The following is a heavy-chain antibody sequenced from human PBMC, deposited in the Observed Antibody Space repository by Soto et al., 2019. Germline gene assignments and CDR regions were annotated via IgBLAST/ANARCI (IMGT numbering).Heavy chain of an antibody. Sequence: QVQLQQWGAGLLKPSETLSLTCAVYGGSFSAYYWSWIRQPPGKGLEWIGEINHSGRTNYNPSLKSRVTVSVDTSRNQFSLKLRSVTAADTAVYYCARDRGLGYDAFDIWGQGTMVTVSS. CDR2: INHSGRT. CDR3: ARDRGLGYDAFDI. V-gene: IGHV4-34*01. J-gene: IGHJ3*02. CDR1: GGSFSAYY. D-gene: IGHD3-16*01.